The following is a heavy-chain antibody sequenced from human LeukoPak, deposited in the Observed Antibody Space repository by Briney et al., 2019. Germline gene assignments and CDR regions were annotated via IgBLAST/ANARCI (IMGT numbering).Heavy chain of an antibody. V-gene: IGHV3-53*01. D-gene: IGHD5-12*01. CDR2: IYNDGST. CDR1: GFNVISKY. Sequence: GGSLRLSCEASGFNVISKYMSWFRQAPGKGLEWASVIYNDGSTYYANSVKGRFVISKDTSKNTVYLQMNSLRGDDTAVYYCATESGYAVGDFWGRGTLVTVSS. J-gene: IGHJ4*02. CDR3: ATESGYAVGDF.